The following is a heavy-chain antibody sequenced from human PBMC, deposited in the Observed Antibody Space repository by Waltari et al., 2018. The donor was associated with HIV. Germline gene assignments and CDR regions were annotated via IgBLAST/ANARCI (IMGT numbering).Heavy chain of an antibody. CDR3: ARGGTRQGFHWFDP. CDR2: IFYSGET. J-gene: IGHJ5*02. D-gene: IGHD2-2*01. V-gene: IGHV4-39*02. Sequence: QLQLQESGPGLVKPSETLSLRCPVSGGPIRSSSSYWVWTRQSPGKGLEWIGSIFYSGETSYNPSLQSRVTISVDTSKNHFSLKMNSVTAADTALYYCARGGTRQGFHWFDPWGQGTLVTVSS. CDR1: GGPIRSSSSY.